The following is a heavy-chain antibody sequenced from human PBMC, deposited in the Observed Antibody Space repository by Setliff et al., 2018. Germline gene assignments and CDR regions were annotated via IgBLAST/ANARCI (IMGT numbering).Heavy chain of an antibody. CDR1: GFTFRSYE. Sequence: GGSLRLSCAASGFTFRSYEMNWVRQTPGKGLEWVSYINSGAVKYADSVKGRFTISRDNAKSSLYLQMNSLRAEDTAVYYCARDQGSYGYRAFDSWGQGALVTVSS. CDR3: ARDQGSYGYRAFDS. CDR2: INSGAV. D-gene: IGHD3-16*01. J-gene: IGHJ4*02. V-gene: IGHV3-48*03.